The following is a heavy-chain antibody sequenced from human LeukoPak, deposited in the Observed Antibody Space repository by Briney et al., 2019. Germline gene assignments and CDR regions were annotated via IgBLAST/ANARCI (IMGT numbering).Heavy chain of an antibody. CDR3: AKHMDHTYDSSGYDY. V-gene: IGHV3-23*01. Sequence: GGSLRLSCAASGFTFSSYAMSWVRQAPGKGLEWVSAISGSGGSTYYADSVKGRFTISRDNSKNTPYLQMNSLRAEDTAVYYCAKHMDHTYDSSGYDYWGQGTLVTVSS. CDR2: ISGSGGST. CDR1: GFTFSSYA. J-gene: IGHJ4*02. D-gene: IGHD3-22*01.